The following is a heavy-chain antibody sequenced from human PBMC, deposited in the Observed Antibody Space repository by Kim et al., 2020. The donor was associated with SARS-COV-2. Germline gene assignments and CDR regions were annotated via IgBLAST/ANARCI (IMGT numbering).Heavy chain of an antibody. CDR1: GFTFNNYA. CDR3: ARVXYVIXY. V-gene: IGHV3-23*01. J-gene: IGHJ4*02. D-gene: IGHD3-10*02. Sequence: GGSLRLSCAASGFTFNNYAMSWVRQGPGKGLEWVSGISRTGYASDYADSVRGRFMISRDSSKNTLYLQMSSVTAEDTAVYYCARVXYVIXYWGQGSQVTVSS. CDR2: ISRTGYAS.